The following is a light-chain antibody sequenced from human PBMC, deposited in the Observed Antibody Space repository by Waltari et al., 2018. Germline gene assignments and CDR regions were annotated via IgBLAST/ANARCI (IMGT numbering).Light chain of an antibody. CDR2: GAS. CDR1: QSVSSNS. V-gene: IGKV3-20*01. Sequence: EIVLTQSPGTLSLSPGERATLSCRASQSVSSNSLAWYQQKPGQAPRLLIYGASSRATGIPDRFSGSGSGTDFTLTISRLEPEDFAVYYCQHYSSSPLTFGGGTKVEIK. CDR3: QHYSSSPLT. J-gene: IGKJ4*01.